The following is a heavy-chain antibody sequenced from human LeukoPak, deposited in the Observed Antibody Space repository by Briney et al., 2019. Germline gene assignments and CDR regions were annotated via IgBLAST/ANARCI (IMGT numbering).Heavy chain of an antibody. V-gene: IGHV3-30*18. CDR3: AKDNFPVEMATGGGDY. J-gene: IGHJ4*02. D-gene: IGHD5-24*01. Sequence: GGSLRLSCAASGFTFSSYGMHWVRQAPGKGLEWVAVISYDGSNKYYADSVKGRFTISRDNSKNTLYLQMNSLRAEDTAVYYCAKDNFPVEMATGGGDYWGQGTLVTVSS. CDR1: GFTFSSYG. CDR2: ISYDGSNK.